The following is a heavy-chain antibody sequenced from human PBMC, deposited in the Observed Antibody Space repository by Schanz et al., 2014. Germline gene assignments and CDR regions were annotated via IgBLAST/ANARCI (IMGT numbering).Heavy chain of an antibody. J-gene: IGHJ4*02. CDR2: MSYDGSIK. Sequence: QVQLVESGGGVVQPGGSLRLSCAASGFAFSVYGMHWVRQAPGKGLEWVAAMSYDGSIKYYGDSVKGRFTISRDNSENTLYLQMNSLRAEDTAVYYCGRANYRRKINFDYWGRGTLVTVSS. D-gene: IGHD3-10*01. CDR1: GFAFSVYG. V-gene: IGHV3-33*01. CDR3: GRANYRRKINFDY.